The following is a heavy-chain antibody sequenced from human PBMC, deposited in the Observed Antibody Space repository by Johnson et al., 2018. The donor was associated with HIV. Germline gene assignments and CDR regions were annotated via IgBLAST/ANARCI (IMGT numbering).Heavy chain of an antibody. D-gene: IGHD2-15*01. V-gene: IGHV3-33*06. CDR2: MWYDGSNK. J-gene: IGHJ3*02. CDR3: AKDRSGGALGAFDI. Sequence: QVQLVESGGGVVQPGRSLRLSCAASGFTFSTYGMHWVRQAPGKGLEWVAVMWYDGSNKYYADSVKGRFTISRDNSKNTLYLQMNSLRVEDTALYYCAKDRSGGALGAFDIWGHGTMVTVSS. CDR1: GFTFSTYG.